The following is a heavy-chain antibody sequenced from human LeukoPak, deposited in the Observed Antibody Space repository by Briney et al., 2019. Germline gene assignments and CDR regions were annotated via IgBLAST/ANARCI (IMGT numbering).Heavy chain of an antibody. Sequence: GGSLRLSCAASGFTFSTYWMNWVRQAPGKGLEWVANIKPDGSDKYYVDSVKGRFTVSRDNAKNSLYLQMNSLRAEDTAVYYCAKGGDHWGQGTLVTVSS. CDR2: IKPDGSDK. D-gene: IGHD3-16*01. CDR1: GFTFSTYW. J-gene: IGHJ4*02. V-gene: IGHV3-7*01. CDR3: AKGGDH.